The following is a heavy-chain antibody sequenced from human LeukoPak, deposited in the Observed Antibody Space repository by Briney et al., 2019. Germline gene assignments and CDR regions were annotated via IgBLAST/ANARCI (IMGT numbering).Heavy chain of an antibody. J-gene: IGHJ4*02. D-gene: IGHD5-24*01. Sequence: GESMQISSKGSAYNFTRYWIGWVRQLPAKGLEWMGILYPAASDTRYCPSFQRQVTISADKSISTAYLQWSSLKAADTAMYYCARLRGQMATFDLDCWGQGTLVTVSS. CDR3: ARLRGQMATFDLDC. CDR1: AYNFTRYW. CDR2: LYPAASDT. V-gene: IGHV5-51*01.